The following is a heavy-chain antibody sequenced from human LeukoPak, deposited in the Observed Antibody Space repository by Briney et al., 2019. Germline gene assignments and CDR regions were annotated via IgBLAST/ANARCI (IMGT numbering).Heavy chain of an antibody. J-gene: IGHJ5*02. CDR2: INPSGGST. CDR3: ARESCSSTSCYIGLISPGGPNWFDP. V-gene: IGHV1-46*01. Sequence: GASVKVSCKASGYTFTSYYMHWVRQAPGQGLEWVGLINPSGGSTSYAQKFQGRVTMTRDTSTSTVYMELSSLRSEDTAVYYCARESCSSTSCYIGLISPGGPNWFDPWGQGTLVTVSS. CDR1: GYTFTSYY. D-gene: IGHD2-2*02.